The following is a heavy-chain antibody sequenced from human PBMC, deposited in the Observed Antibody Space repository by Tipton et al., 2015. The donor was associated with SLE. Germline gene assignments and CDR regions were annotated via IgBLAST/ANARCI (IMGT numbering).Heavy chain of an antibody. Sequence: SLRLSCAASGFTVSSNYMSWVRQAPGKGLEWVSVMYSGGNTDYADSVKGRFTISRDNSKNTLYLQMNSLRAEDTAVYYCAKDRAAATGFNWFDPWGQGTLVTVSS. V-gene: IGHV3-53*01. D-gene: IGHD6-13*01. J-gene: IGHJ5*02. CDR1: GFTVSSNY. CDR3: AKDRAAATGFNWFDP. CDR2: MYSGGNT.